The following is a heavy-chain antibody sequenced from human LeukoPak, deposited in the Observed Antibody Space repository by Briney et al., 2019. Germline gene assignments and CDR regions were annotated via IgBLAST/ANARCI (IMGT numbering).Heavy chain of an antibody. D-gene: IGHD3-22*01. J-gene: IGHJ4*02. CDR3: AKRRDYYDSSGYYYVGFDY. CDR1: GFTFSSYA. CDR2: ISGGGGST. V-gene: IGHV3-23*01. Sequence: GGSLRLSCAASGFTFSSYAMNWVRQAPGKGLEWVSGISGGGGSTYYADSGKGRFTISRDNSKNTLYLQMNSLRAEDTAVYYCAKRRDYYDSSGYYYVGFDYWGQGTLVTVSS.